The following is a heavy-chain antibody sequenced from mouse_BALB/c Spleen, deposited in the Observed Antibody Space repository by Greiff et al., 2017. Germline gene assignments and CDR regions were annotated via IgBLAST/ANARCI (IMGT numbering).Heavy chain of an antibody. CDR3: AREAYGNHVSFAY. J-gene: IGHJ3*01. CDR1: GYSFTGYY. D-gene: IGHD2-1*01. CDR2: VNPNNGGT. Sequence: EVKLMESGPDLVKPGASVKISCKASGYSFTGYYMHWVKQSHGKSLEWIGRVNPNNGGTSYNQKFKGKAILTVDKSSSTAYMELRSLTSEDSAVYYCAREAYGNHVSFAYWGQGTLVTVSA. V-gene: IGHV1-26*01.